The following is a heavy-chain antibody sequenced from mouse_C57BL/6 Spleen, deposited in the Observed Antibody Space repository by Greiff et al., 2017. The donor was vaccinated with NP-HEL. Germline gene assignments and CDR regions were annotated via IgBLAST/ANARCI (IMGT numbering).Heavy chain of an antibody. D-gene: IGHD1-1*01. J-gene: IGHJ2*01. CDR3: ARDADYYGSSYDY. Sequence: EVQLKESGPGLVKPSQSLSLTCSVTGYSITSGYYWNWIRQFPGNKLEWMGYISYDGSNNYNPSLKNRISITRDTSKNQFFLKLNSVTTEDTATYYCARDADYYGSSYDYWGQGTTLTVSS. CDR1: GYSITSGYY. CDR2: ISYDGSN. V-gene: IGHV3-6*01.